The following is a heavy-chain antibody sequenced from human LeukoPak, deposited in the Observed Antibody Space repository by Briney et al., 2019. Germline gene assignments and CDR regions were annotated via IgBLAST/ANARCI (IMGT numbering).Heavy chain of an antibody. Sequence: PSETLSLTCAVSGGSISSSNWWSWVRQPPGKGLEWIGEIYHCGSTNYNPSLKSRVTISVDKSKNQFSLKLSSVTAADTAVYYCARIKIAAAGRMNVDYWGQGTLVTVSS. D-gene: IGHD6-13*01. J-gene: IGHJ4*02. V-gene: IGHV4-4*02. CDR3: ARIKIAAAGRMNVDY. CDR2: IYHCGST. CDR1: GGSISSSNW.